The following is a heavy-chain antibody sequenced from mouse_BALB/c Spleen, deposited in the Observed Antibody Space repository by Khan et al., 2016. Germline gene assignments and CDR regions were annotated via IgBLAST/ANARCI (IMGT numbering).Heavy chain of an antibody. CDR1: GFTFSHYG. Sequence: EVQLVESGGGLVRPGGSLKVSCAASGFTFSHYGMSWVRQTPDKRLELVASINSDGGNTYYPDDVKGRFTISRDNAKNTLYLQMTSLKSEDTAMYYCAREAIYSGYTMDYRGQGTSVTVSS. CDR2: INSDGGNT. CDR3: AREAIYSGYTMDY. J-gene: IGHJ4*01. D-gene: IGHD1-1*01. V-gene: IGHV5-6-3*01.